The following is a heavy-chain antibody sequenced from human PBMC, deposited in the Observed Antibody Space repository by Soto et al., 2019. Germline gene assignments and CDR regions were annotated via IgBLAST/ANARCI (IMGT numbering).Heavy chain of an antibody. V-gene: IGHV3-30*18. CDR3: AKAVPPFVVVTASDY. D-gene: IGHD2-21*02. CDR2: ISYDGTNK. J-gene: IGHJ4*02. Sequence: GGSLRLSCAASGFTFRNFGMHWFRQAPGKGLEWVAVISYDGTNKHYADSVKGRFTISRDNSKNTLYLQINSLRAEDTAVYYCAKAVPPFVVVTASDYWGQGTLVTVSS. CDR1: GFTFRNFG.